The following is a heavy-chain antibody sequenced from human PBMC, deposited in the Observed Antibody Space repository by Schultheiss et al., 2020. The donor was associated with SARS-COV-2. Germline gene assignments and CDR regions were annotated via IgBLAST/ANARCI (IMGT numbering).Heavy chain of an antibody. CDR1: GGSVSSGSHY. V-gene: IGHV2-5*01. CDR2: IYWNDYN. Sequence: TLSLTCTVSGGSVSSGSHYWSWIRQPPGKALEWLALIYWNDYNRYSPSLKSRLTITNDTFNNQMVLTMTNMDPVDTGTYYGAHSLGDYGLLNYYGMDAWGQGTMVTVSS. J-gene: IGHJ6*02. CDR3: AHSLGDYGLLNYYGMDA. D-gene: IGHD4-17*01.